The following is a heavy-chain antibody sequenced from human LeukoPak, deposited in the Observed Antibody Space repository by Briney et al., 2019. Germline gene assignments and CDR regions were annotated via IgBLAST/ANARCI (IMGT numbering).Heavy chain of an antibody. CDR2: IYSSGSSI. D-gene: IGHD5-24*01. Sequence: PGGSLTLSCAASGFTFSSYAMNWVRQAPGKGLEWVSYIYSSGSSIHYADSVKGRFTISRDNAKNSPYLQMNSLRAEETAVYHCARTKEMATISYFDSWGQGTLVTVSA. V-gene: IGHV3-48*03. CDR1: GFTFSSYA. CDR3: ARTKEMATISYFDS. J-gene: IGHJ4*02.